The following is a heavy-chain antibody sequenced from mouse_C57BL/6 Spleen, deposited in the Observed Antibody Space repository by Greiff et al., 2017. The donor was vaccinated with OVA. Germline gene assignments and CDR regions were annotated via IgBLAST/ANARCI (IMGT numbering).Heavy chain of an antibody. V-gene: IGHV7-3*01. CDR3: ARYGSSRDWYFDV. Sequence: EVQLVESGGGLVQPGGSLSLSCAASGFTFTDYYMSWVRQPPGKALEWLGFIRNKANGYTTEYSASVKGRFTISRDNSQSILYRQMNALRAEDSATYYCARYGSSRDWYFDVWGTGTTVTVSS. CDR1: GFTFTDYY. CDR2: IRNKANGYTT. D-gene: IGHD1-1*01. J-gene: IGHJ1*03.